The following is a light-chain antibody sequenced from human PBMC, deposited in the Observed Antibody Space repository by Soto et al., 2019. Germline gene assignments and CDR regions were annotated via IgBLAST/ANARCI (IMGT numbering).Light chain of an antibody. CDR2: WAS. V-gene: IGKV4-1*01. CDR3: QQYYSTPPT. CDR1: QSVLYSSNNKNY. J-gene: IGKJ1*01. Sequence: DIVLTQSPDSLAVSLGARATINCKSSQSVLYSSNNKNYLAWYQQKPGQPPKLLIYWASTRESGVPDRFSGSGSGTDFNLTISSLQAEYVAVYYCQQYYSTPPTFGQGTKVEIK.